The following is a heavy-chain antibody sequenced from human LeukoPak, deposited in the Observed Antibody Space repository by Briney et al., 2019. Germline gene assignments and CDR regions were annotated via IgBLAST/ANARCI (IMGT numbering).Heavy chain of an antibody. Sequence: GGSLRLSCAASGNYWMHWVRQVPGKGLVWVSHINSDGSWASYADSVKGRFTISKDNAKNTVYLQMNSLRAEDTAVYYCVSFYETYWGRGTLVTVSS. CDR1: GNYW. CDR2: INSDGSWA. D-gene: IGHD2/OR15-2a*01. CDR3: VSFYETY. J-gene: IGHJ4*02. V-gene: IGHV3-74*01.